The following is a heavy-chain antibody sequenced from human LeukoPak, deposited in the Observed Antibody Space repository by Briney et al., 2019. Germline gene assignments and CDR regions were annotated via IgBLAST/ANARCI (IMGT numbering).Heavy chain of an antibody. CDR2: FVLEDGER. CDR3: ATLDLPPSTAAVAS. V-gene: IGHV1-24*01. D-gene: IGHD6-13*01. Sequence: ASVKVSCKVSGYTLSELSIHWVRQGPGKGLEWMAGFVLEDGERIYAQKFRGRVRVTEDTSTDTAYMELSSLRSEDTAVCYCATLDLPPSTAAVASWGQGTLVTVSS. J-gene: IGHJ5*01. CDR1: GYTLSELS.